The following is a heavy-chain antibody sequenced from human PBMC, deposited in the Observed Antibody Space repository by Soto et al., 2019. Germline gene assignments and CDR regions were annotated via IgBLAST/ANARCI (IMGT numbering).Heavy chain of an antibody. CDR3: AKRPYYDFWSGYYLDY. CDR1: GFTFSSYA. Sequence: GGSLRLSCAASGFTFSSYAMSWVRQAPGKGLEWVSAISGSGGSTYYADSMKGRFTISRDNSKNTLYLQMNSLRAEDTAVYYCAKRPYYDFWSGYYLDYWGQGTLVTVSS. D-gene: IGHD3-3*01. CDR2: ISGSGGST. J-gene: IGHJ4*02. V-gene: IGHV3-23*01.